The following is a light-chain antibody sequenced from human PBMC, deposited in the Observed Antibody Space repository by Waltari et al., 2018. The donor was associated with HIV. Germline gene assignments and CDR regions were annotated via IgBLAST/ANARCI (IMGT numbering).Light chain of an antibody. CDR2: RNN. CDR3: AASDDSLRGHWV. CDR1: SPNIGSNF. Sequence: QSVLTTPPSASGTPGQRVTISCSGSSPNIGSNFLSWYQHLPGTAPNLLIYRNNQRPSGVPDRFSGSNSGTSASLAISGLRSEDDADYYCAASDDSLRGHWVFGGGTKVTVL. V-gene: IGLV1-47*01. J-gene: IGLJ3*02.